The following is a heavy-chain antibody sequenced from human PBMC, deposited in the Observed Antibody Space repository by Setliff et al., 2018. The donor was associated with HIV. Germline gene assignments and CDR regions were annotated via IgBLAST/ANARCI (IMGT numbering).Heavy chain of an antibody. V-gene: IGHV3-30*02. CDR2: IRLDGSNK. J-gene: IGHJ4*02. CDR3: AKDHGGSVDC. Sequence: GGSGLSCAASGFTLSSYSMNWVRQAPGKGLEWVAFIRLDGSNKYYADSVKGRFTISRDNSKNTLYVQMNSLRAEDTAVYYCAKDHGGSVDCWGQGTLVTVSS. CDR1: GFTLSSYS. D-gene: IGHD1-26*01.